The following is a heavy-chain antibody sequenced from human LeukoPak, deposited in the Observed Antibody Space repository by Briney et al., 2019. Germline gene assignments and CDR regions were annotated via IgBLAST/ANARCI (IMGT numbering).Heavy chain of an antibody. V-gene: IGHV3-30-3*01. J-gene: IGHJ4*02. D-gene: IGHD3-16*01. Sequence: GGSLRLSCAASGFTFSSYAMHWVRQAPGKGLEWVAVISYDGSNKYYADSVKGRFTISRDNSKNTLYLQMNSLRAEDTAVYYCARGPPWATFDYWGQGTLVTVSS. CDR3: ARGPPWATFDY. CDR2: ISYDGSNK. CDR1: GFTFSSYA.